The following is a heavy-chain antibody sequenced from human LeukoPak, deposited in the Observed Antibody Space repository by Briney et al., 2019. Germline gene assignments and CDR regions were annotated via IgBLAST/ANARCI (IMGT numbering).Heavy chain of an antibody. D-gene: IGHD5-18*01. Sequence: SETLSLTCTVSGGSISSYYWNWIRQPPGKGLEWIGYMFYTGSGKYNPSLKSRVTISVDTSKRQISLKLTSVTTADTAVYYCATNLPGYSYGYWVAWGQGTLVTVSS. CDR2: MFYTGSG. V-gene: IGHV4-59*13. J-gene: IGHJ5*02. CDR3: ATNLPGYSYGYWVA. CDR1: GGSISSYY.